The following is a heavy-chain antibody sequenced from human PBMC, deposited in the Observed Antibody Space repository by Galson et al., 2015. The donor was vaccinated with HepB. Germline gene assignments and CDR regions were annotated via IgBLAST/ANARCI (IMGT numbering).Heavy chain of an antibody. CDR1: GFTFSSYS. J-gene: IGHJ5*02. CDR3: ARSGTAYYVGRFDP. Sequence: SLRLSCAASGFTFSSYSMNWVRQAPGKGLEWVSYISSSSSTIYYADSVKGRFTISRDNAKNSLRLQMNSLRDEDTAVYYCARSGTAYYVGRFDPWGQGTLVTVSS. V-gene: IGHV3-48*02. D-gene: IGHD3-10*02. CDR2: ISSSSSTI.